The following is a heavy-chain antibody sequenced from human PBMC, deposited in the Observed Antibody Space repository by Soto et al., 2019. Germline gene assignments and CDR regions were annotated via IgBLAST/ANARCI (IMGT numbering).Heavy chain of an antibody. CDR1: GFTFSSYA. CDR3: ARGRSCYYGSGSGY. CDR2: ISYDGSNK. V-gene: IGHV3-30-3*01. D-gene: IGHD3-10*01. Sequence: QVQLVESGGGVVQPGRSLRLSCAASGFTFSSYAMHWVRQAPGKGLEWVAVISYDGSNKYYADSVKGRFTISRDNSKNTLYLQMNSLRAEDTAVYYCARGRSCYYGSGSGYWGQGTLVTVSS. J-gene: IGHJ4*02.